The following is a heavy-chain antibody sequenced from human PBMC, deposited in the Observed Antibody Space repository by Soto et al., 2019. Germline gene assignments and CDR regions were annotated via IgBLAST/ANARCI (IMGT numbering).Heavy chain of an antibody. J-gene: IGHJ5*02. V-gene: IGHV4-59*01. CDR2: MYYSGTT. CDR3: ARGVGIVVGDPYNWFDP. CDR1: GGSISSYY. Sequence: PSETLSLTCTVSGGSISSYYWSWIRQPPGKGLEWIGYMYYSGTTYYSPSLKSRVTMSVDTSKNHFSLKLSSVTAADTAVYYCARGVGIVVGDPYNWFDPWGQGTLVTVSS. D-gene: IGHD2-2*01.